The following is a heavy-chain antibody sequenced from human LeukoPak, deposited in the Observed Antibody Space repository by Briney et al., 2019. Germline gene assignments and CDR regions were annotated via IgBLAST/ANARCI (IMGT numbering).Heavy chain of an antibody. Sequence: PGGSLRLSCAASGFTFSSYAMHWIRQPPGKGLEWIGYSHYSGSTNYNPSLKSRVTISVDTSKNQFSLKLSSMTAADTAVYYCASGAYGSGNFGYWGQGTLVTVSS. J-gene: IGHJ4*02. CDR3: ASGAYGSGNFGY. CDR2: SHYSGST. V-gene: IGHV4-59*01. CDR1: GFTFSSYA. D-gene: IGHD3-10*01.